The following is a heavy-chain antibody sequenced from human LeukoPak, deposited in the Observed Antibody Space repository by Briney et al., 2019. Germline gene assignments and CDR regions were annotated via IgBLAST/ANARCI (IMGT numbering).Heavy chain of an antibody. Sequence: PSETLSLTCTVSGVSISSSSYYWGWIRQPPGKGLEWIGSIYYSGSTYYNPSLKSRVTISVDTSNKQFSLKLSSVPAPDTAVYYCARPATPGVFYYYMDVWGKGTTVTVSS. D-gene: IGHD1-26*01. CDR2: IYYSGST. J-gene: IGHJ6*03. V-gene: IGHV4-39*01. CDR1: GVSISSSSYY. CDR3: ARPATPGVFYYYMDV.